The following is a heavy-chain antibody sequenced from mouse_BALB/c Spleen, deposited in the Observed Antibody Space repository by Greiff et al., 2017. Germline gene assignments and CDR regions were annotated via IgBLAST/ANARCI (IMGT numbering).Heavy chain of an antibody. CDR2: IDPANGNT. D-gene: IGHD4-1*01. CDR3: AIWDVDY. V-gene: IGHV14-3*02. Sequence: VHVKQSGAELVKPGASVKLSCTASGFNIKDTYMHWVKQRPEQGLEWIGRIDPANGNTKYDPKFQGKATITADTSSNTAYLQLSSLTSEDTAVYYCAIWDVDYWGQGTTLTVSS. J-gene: IGHJ2*01. CDR1: GFNIKDTY.